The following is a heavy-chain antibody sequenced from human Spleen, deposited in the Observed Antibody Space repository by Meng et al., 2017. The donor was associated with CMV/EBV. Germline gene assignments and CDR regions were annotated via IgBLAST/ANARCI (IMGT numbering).Heavy chain of an antibody. CDR3: AKDIGYSTSSDAFDI. CDR1: GFTFSIYG. D-gene: IGHD6-6*01. J-gene: IGHJ3*02. V-gene: IGHV3-30*02. CDR2: IRFDGSNK. Sequence: GESLKISCAASGFTFSIYGMHWVRQAPGKGLEWVAFIRFDGSNKYYADSVKGRFTISRDNSKNSLYLQMNSLRTEDTALYYCAKDIGYSTSSDAFDIWGQGTMVTVSS.